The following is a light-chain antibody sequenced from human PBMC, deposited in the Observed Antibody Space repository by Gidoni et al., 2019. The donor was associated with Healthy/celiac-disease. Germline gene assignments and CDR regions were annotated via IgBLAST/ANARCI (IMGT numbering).Light chain of an antibody. CDR1: QSISSY. V-gene: IGKV1-39*01. CDR3: QQSYSTPRG. CDR2: AAS. Sequence: DIQMTQSPSSLSASVGDRVTITCRASQSISSYLNWYQQKPGKAPKLLIYAASSLQSGVPSRFSGSGSGTDVTLTISSLQPEDFATYYCQQSYSTPRGFXXXTKVEIK. J-gene: IGKJ1*01.